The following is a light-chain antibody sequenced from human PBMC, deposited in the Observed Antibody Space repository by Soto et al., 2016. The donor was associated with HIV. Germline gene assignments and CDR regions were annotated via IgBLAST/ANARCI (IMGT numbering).Light chain of an antibody. CDR3: QQSYSTPYT. V-gene: IGKV1-39*01. CDR1: QSVSVW. CDR2: AAS. Sequence: DIQMTQFPSTLSASIGDRVTITCRASQSVSVWLAWYQQKPGKAPKLLIYAASHLESGVPSRFSGSGSGTDFTVTISSLQPEDFATYYCQQSYSTPYTFGQGTKLEIK. J-gene: IGKJ2*01.